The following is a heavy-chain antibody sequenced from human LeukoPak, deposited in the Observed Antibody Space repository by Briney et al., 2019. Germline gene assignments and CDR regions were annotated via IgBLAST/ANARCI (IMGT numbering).Heavy chain of an antibody. CDR3: ARETDYSNYPVGWLAP. CDR2: IYYSGIT. CDR1: GGSISSSDDY. Sequence: SETLSLTCTVSGGSISSSDDYWGWIRQPPGNGLEWIGYIYYSGITYYNPSLKSRVTISVDTSKNLFSLKLSSVTAADTAVYYCARETDYSNYPVGWLAPWGQGTLVTVSS. J-gene: IGHJ5*02. V-gene: IGHV4-30-4*02. D-gene: IGHD4-11*01.